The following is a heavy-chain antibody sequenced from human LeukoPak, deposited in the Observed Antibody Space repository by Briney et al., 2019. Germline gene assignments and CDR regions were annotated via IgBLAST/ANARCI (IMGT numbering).Heavy chain of an antibody. V-gene: IGHV3-7*01. CDR3: AKVAKYYYGSETYYFFEH. Sequence: GGSLRLSCAASGFTFSSYSMNWVRQAPGKGLEWVANINQDGTDKYYVDSVKGRFTITRDNAKNTLYLQMNSLRVEDTAVYYCAKVAKYYYGSETYYFFEHWGQGTPVTASS. CDR1: GFTFSSYS. J-gene: IGHJ4*02. CDR2: INQDGTDK. D-gene: IGHD3-10*01.